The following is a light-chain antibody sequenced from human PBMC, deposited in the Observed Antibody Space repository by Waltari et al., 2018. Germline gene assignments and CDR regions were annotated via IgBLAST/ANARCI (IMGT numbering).Light chain of an antibody. CDR1: TLPKEY. V-gene: IGLV3-25*03. CDR3: QSSDSSGSYVL. CDR2: KDS. Sequence: SYGLTQAPSGSVSPGPTARITCSGDTLPKEYAYWYQQKPGQAPVLVIYKDSERPSGIPERFSGSRAGTTVALTINGVQAEDEAEYYCQSSDSSGSYVLFGGGTKLTVL. J-gene: IGLJ3*02.